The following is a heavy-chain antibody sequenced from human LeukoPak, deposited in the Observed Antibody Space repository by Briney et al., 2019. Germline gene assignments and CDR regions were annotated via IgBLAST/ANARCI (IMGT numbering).Heavy chain of an antibody. Sequence: GGSLRLSCAASGITVSSNYMSLVRQAPGKGLEWVSLIYSDGSTYYADSVKGRFTISRDNSKNTVYLQMSSLRVEDTAVYYCFNYAYWGQGTLVTASS. CDR1: GITVSSNY. CDR3: FNYAY. CDR2: IYSDGST. D-gene: IGHD3-16*01. V-gene: IGHV3-66*01. J-gene: IGHJ4*02.